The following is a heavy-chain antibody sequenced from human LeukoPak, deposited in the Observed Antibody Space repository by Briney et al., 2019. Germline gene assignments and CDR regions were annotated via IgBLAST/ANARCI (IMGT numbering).Heavy chain of an antibody. CDR1: GFTFSSYA. J-gene: IGHJ4*02. V-gene: IGHV3-30-3*01. Sequence: GGSLRLSCAVSGFTFSSYAMHWVRQAPGKGLEWVAVISYDGSNKYYADSVKGRFTISRDNSKNTLYLQMNSLRAEDTAVYYCAREGVITTGHYFDYWGQGTLVTVSS. D-gene: IGHD3-22*01. CDR3: AREGVITTGHYFDY. CDR2: ISYDGSNK.